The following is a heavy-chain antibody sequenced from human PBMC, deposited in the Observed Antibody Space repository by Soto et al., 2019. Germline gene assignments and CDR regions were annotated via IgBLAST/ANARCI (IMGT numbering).Heavy chain of an antibody. Sequence: ASVKVSCKASGYTFTGYYMHWVRQAPGQGLEWMGWINPNSGGTNYAQKFQGWVTMTRDTSISTAYMELSRLRSDDTAVYYCARVSFPNTYYYDSSGYHGGPWFDPWGQGTLVTVSS. J-gene: IGHJ5*02. CDR3: ARVSFPNTYYYDSSGYHGGPWFDP. D-gene: IGHD3-22*01. CDR2: INPNSGGT. V-gene: IGHV1-2*04. CDR1: GYTFTGYY.